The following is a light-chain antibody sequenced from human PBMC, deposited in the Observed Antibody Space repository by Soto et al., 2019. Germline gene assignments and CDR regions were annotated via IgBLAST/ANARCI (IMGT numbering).Light chain of an antibody. CDR3: QQYNTSPWT. CDR1: QSISNW. CDR2: DAS. Sequence: DIQITQSPSSLAPSVGDRVTITYRASQSISNWLAWYQQKPGQAPKLLIYDASNLESGVPSRFRGSGSGTELTITISSLQPDDFATYYCQQYNTSPWTFGQGTKVDIK. J-gene: IGKJ1*01. V-gene: IGKV1-5*01.